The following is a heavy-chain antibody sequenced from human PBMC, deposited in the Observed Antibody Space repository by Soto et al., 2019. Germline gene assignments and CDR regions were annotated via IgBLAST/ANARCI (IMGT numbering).Heavy chain of an antibody. V-gene: IGHV1-8*01. CDR3: ARGLRFLEWLPYYYMDV. CDR1: GGTFSSYD. Sequence: ASVKVSCKASGGTFSSYDINWVRQATGQGLEWMGWMNPNSGNTGYAQKFQGRVTMTRNTSISTAYMELSSLRSEDTAVYYCARGLRFLEWLPYYYMDVWGKGTTVTVSS. CDR2: MNPNSGNT. J-gene: IGHJ6*03. D-gene: IGHD3-3*01.